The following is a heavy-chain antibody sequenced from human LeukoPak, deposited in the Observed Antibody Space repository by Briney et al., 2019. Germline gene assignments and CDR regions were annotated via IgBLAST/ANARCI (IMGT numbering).Heavy chain of an antibody. D-gene: IGHD1-26*01. Sequence: GASVKVSCKASGYTFTGYYVHWVRQAPGQGLEWMAWINPNSGGTNYAQKFQGRVTMTRDTSISTAYMELSRLRSDDTAVYYCARASGGSYYQCLEYWGQGTLVTVSS. CDR2: INPNSGGT. J-gene: IGHJ4*02. CDR3: ARASGGSYYQCLEY. V-gene: IGHV1-2*02. CDR1: GYTFTGYY.